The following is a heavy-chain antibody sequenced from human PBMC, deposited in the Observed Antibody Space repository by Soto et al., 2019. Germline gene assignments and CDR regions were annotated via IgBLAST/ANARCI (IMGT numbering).Heavy chain of an antibody. V-gene: IGHV4-39*01. J-gene: IGHJ1*01. D-gene: IGHD6-19*01. CDR3: ARVAVAGRRQGYFQH. CDR2: IYYSGST. Sequence: SETLSLTCTVSGGSISSSSYYWGWIRQPPGKGLEWIGSIYYSGSTYYNPSLKSRVTISVDMSKNQFSLKLSSVTAADTAVYYCARVAVAGRRQGYFQHWGQGTLVTVSS. CDR1: GGSISSSSYY.